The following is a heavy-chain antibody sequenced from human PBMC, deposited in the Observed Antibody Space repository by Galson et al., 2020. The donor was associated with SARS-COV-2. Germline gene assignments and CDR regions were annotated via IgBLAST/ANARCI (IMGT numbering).Heavy chain of an antibody. CDR3: ARGVYYYYGMDV. J-gene: IGHJ6*01. Sequence: GESLKISCAASGITVSSNYMSWVRQAPGKGLEWVSVIYSGGSTYYADSVKGRFSISRDNSKNTLYLQMNSLRVEDTAVYYCARGVYYYYGMDVWGEGATVNVS. CDR2: IYSGGST. CDR1: GITVSSNY. V-gene: IGHV3-53*01.